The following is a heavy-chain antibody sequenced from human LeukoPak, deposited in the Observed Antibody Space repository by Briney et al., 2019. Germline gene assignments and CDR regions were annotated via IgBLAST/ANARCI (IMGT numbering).Heavy chain of an antibody. J-gene: IGHJ4*02. CDR2: ISSSSSYI. CDR3: ARATRGRYSAFDY. D-gene: IGHD4-11*01. Sequence: GGSLRLSCAASGFTFSSYSMNWVRQAPGKGLEWVSSISSSSSYIYYADSVKGRFTISRGNAKNSLYLQMNGLRAEDTAVYYCARATRGRYSAFDYWGQGTLVTVSS. V-gene: IGHV3-21*01. CDR1: GFTFSSYS.